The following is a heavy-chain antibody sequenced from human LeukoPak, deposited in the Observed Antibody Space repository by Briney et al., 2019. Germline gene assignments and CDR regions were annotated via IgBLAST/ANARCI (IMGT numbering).Heavy chain of an antibody. V-gene: IGHV3-21*01. D-gene: IGHD6-6*01. CDR1: GFTFSSYS. CDR3: AKDFSSSPPHDAFDI. Sequence: GGSLRLSCAASGFTFSSYSMNWVRQAPGKGLEWVSSISSSSSYIYYADSVKGRFTISRDNSKNTLYLQMNSLRTEDTAVYYCAKDFSSSPPHDAFDIWGQGTMVTVSS. CDR2: ISSSSSYI. J-gene: IGHJ3*02.